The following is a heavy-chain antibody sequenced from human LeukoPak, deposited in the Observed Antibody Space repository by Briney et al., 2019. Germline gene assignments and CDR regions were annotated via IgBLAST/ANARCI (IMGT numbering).Heavy chain of an antibody. CDR1: GGSISSYY. CDR2: IKSKTDGGTT. CDR3: TTVGFGGSYYYYYMDV. V-gene: IGHV3-15*01. D-gene: IGHD1-26*01. J-gene: IGHJ6*03. Sequence: PSETLSLTCTVSGGSISSYYWSWVRQAPGKGLEWVGRIKSKTDGGTTDYAAPVKGRFTISRDDSKNTLYLQMNSLKTEDTAVYYCTTVGFGGSYYYYYMDVWGKGTTVTVSS.